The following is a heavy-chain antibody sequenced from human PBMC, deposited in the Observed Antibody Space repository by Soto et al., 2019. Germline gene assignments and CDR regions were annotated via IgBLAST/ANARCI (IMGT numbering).Heavy chain of an antibody. Sequence: QVQLVQSGAEVKKPGASVKVSCKASGYTFTSYDISWVRQAPGQGLEWMGRISAKNGNTNYAQKVQGRVTMTTDTSTSTAYMELRSLRSDDTAVYYCARSLRFYDSSGYQARYFDLWGRGTLVTVSS. CDR3: ARSLRFYDSSGYQARYFDL. J-gene: IGHJ2*01. D-gene: IGHD3-22*01. V-gene: IGHV1-18*01. CDR2: ISAKNGNT. CDR1: GYTFTSYD.